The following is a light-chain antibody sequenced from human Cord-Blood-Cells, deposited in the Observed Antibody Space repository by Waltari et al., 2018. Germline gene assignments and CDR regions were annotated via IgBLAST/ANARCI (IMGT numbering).Light chain of an antibody. Sequence: EIVMTQSPATLSVSPGERATLSCRASQSVSSNLAWYQQKPGQAPRLLIYGASIRATGIPARFSGSGSGTEFTLTISSLQSEDFAVYYCQQYNNLPLLLTFGGGTKVEIK. V-gene: IGKV3D-15*01. CDR1: QSVSSN. CDR2: GAS. J-gene: IGKJ4*01. CDR3: QQYNNLPLLLT.